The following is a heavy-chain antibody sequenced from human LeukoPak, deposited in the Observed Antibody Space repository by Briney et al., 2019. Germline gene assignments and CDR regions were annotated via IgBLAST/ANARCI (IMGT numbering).Heavy chain of an antibody. D-gene: IGHD4-17*01. CDR1: GYTFTSHY. V-gene: IGHV1-46*01. J-gene: IGHJ6*02. CDR3: ARAGTVTSRQYYYYGMDV. Sequence: ASVKVSCKASGYTFTSHYMHWVRQAPGQGLEWMGIINPSGGSTSYAQKFQGRVTMTRDTSTSTVYMELSSLRSEDTAVYYCARAGTVTSRQYYYYGMDVWGQGTTVTVSS. CDR2: INPSGGST.